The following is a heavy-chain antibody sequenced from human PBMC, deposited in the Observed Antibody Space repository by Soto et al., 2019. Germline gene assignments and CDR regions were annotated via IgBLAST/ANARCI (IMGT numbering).Heavy chain of an antibody. CDR2: IYPGDSDT. CDR1: GYSFTSYW. CDR3: ARLGPSPRGYYGMDV. J-gene: IGHJ6*02. Sequence: PGESLTISCTGSGYSFTSYWIGWVRQMPGKGLEWMGIIYPGDSDTRYSPSFQGQVTISADKSISTAYLQWSSLKASDTAMYYCARLGPSPRGYYGMDVWGQGTTVTVSS. V-gene: IGHV5-51*01. D-gene: IGHD3-10*01.